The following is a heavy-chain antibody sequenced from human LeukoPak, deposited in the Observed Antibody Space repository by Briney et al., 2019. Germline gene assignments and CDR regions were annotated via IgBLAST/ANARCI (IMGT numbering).Heavy chain of an antibody. CDR3: AREGYSSSWYFDY. J-gene: IGHJ4*02. Sequence: ASVKVSCRASGGTFSSYAISWVRQAPGQGLEWMGGIIPIFGTANYAQKFQGRVTITGDESTSTAYMELSSLRSEDTAVYYCAREGYSSSWYFDYWGQGTLVTVSS. V-gene: IGHV1-69*01. D-gene: IGHD6-13*01. CDR1: GGTFSSYA. CDR2: IIPIFGTA.